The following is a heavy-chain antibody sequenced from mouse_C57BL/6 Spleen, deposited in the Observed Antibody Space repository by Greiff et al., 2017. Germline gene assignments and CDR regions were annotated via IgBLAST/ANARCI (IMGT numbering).Heavy chain of an antibody. CDR2: ISSGGSYT. V-gene: IGHV5-6*01. Sequence: EVKVVESGGDLVKPGGSLKLSCAASGFTFSSYGMSWVRQTPDKRLEWVATISSGGSYTYYPDSVKGRFTISRDNAKNTLYLQMSSLKSEDTAMYYCARGGLRRGYAMDYWGQGTSVTVSS. CDR3: ARGGLRRGYAMDY. J-gene: IGHJ4*01. D-gene: IGHD2-4*01. CDR1: GFTFSSYG.